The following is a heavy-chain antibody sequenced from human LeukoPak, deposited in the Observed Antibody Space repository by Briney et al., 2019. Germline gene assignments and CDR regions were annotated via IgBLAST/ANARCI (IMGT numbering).Heavy chain of an antibody. CDR1: GFTFSSYA. D-gene: IGHD2-15*01. J-gene: IGHJ6*03. CDR2: ISGSGGST. CDR3: AKVIVPYYYYYMDV. V-gene: IGHV3-23*01. Sequence: GGSLRLSCAASGFTFSSYAMSWVRQAPGKGLEWVSAISGSGGSTYYADSVKGRFTISRDNSKNTLYPQMNSLRAEDTAVYYCAKVIVPYYYYYMDVWGKGTTVTVSS.